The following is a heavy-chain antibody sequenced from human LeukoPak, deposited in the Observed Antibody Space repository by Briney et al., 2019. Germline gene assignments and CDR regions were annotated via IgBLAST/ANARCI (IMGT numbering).Heavy chain of an antibody. Sequence: ASVKVSCKASGYTFTGYYMHWVRQAPGQGLEWMGWINPNRGGTNYAQKFQGRVTMTRDTSISTAYMELSRLRSDDTAVYYCARVLRVGYYYDSSGYYLPYWGQGTLVTVSS. D-gene: IGHD3-22*01. J-gene: IGHJ4*02. CDR1: GYTFTGYY. CDR3: ARVLRVGYYYDSSGYYLPY. V-gene: IGHV1-2*02. CDR2: INPNRGGT.